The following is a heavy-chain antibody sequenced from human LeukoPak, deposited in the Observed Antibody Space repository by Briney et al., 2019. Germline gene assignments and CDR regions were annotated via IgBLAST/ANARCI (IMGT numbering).Heavy chain of an antibody. CDR3: ARGLRGYESYYYYYGMDV. CDR2: IIPIFGTA. V-gene: IGHV1-69*13. D-gene: IGHD5-12*01. J-gene: IGHJ6*04. CDR1: GGTFSSYA. Sequence: ASVKVSCKASGGTFSSYAISWVRQAPGQGLEWMGGIIPIFGTANYAQKFQGRVTITADESTSTAYMELSSPRSEDTAVYYCARGLRGYESYYYYYGMDVWGKGTTVTVSS.